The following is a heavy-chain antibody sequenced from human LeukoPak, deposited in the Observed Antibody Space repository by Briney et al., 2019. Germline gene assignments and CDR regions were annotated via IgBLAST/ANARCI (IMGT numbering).Heavy chain of an antibody. J-gene: IGHJ4*02. CDR3: ARGRFTMVRGVIDY. CDR2: IYYSGST. D-gene: IGHD3-10*01. Sequence: SETLSLTCTVSGGSISSYYWSWIRQPPGKGLEWIGYIYYSGSTYYNPSLKSRVTISVDTSKNQFSLKLSSVTAADTAVYYCARGRFTMVRGVIDYWGQGTLVTVSS. V-gene: IGHV4-59*12. CDR1: GGSISSYY.